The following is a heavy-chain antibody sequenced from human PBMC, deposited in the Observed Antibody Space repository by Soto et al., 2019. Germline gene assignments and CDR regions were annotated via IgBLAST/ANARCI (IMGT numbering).Heavy chain of an antibody. CDR1: GFTFSSNG. V-gene: IGHV3-30*03. J-gene: IGHJ6*02. Sequence: PGGSLRLSCAASGFTFSSNGMHWVRQAPGKGLEWVTFITYDGSYKYYADSVKGRFTISRDNSKNTLYLQMNTLRPEDMAVYYCASKHPYHYVVDVWGQGTTVTVSS. CDR3: ASKHPYHYVVDV. CDR2: ITYDGSYK.